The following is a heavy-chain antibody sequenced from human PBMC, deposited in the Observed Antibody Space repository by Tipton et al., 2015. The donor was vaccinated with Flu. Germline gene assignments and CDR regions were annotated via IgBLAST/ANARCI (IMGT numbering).Heavy chain of an antibody. V-gene: IGHV4-31*03. D-gene: IGHD6-13*01. CDR1: GGSISSGAYY. Sequence: TLSLTCTVSGGSISSGAYYWTWIRQHPGKGLEWIGFIYYSGTAYYNPSLKSRVTISVDTSKNQFSLKLSSVTAADTAVYYCASYSSPNFDYWGQGTLVTVSS. CDR3: ASYSSPNFDY. CDR2: IYYSGTA. J-gene: IGHJ4*02.